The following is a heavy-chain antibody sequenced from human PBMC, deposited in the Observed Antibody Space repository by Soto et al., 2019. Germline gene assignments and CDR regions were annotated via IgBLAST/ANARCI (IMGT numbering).Heavy chain of an antibody. CDR2: IYYSGST. J-gene: IGHJ4*02. D-gene: IGHD3-16*01. Sequence: PSETLSLTCTVSGGSISSSSYYWGWIRQPPGKGLEWIGSIYYSGSTYYNPSLKSRVTISVDTSKNQFSLKLSSVTAADTAVYYCAKIKGAITFLHFDTWGQGTQVTVSS. CDR3: AKIKGAITFLHFDT. V-gene: IGHV4-39*01. CDR1: GGSISSSSYY.